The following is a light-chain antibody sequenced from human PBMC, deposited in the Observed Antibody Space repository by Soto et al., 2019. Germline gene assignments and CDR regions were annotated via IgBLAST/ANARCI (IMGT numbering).Light chain of an antibody. J-gene: IGKJ1*01. CDR2: KAS. CDR3: QQYNSYWT. CDR1: QSISNH. Sequence: IQMTQSPSSLSASVGARVILTCRASQSISNHVNWYKQKPGKAPNLLIYKASSLESGVPSRFSGNGSGTEFTLTIRSLKPDDFATDDCQQYNSYWTFCPGTKVDIK. V-gene: IGKV1-5*03.